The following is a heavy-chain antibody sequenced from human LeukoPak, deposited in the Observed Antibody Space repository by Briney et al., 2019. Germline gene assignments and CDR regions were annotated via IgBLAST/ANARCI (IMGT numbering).Heavy chain of an antibody. V-gene: IGHV1-2*02. D-gene: IGHD2-15*01. CDR1: GYTFTYYY. J-gene: IGHJ4*02. CDR3: ARASVENTLRIDDY. Sequence: ASVKVSCKASGYTFTYYYMHWVRQSPGQGLEWMGWINPYSGDTNYAQKFQGRVTMTRDTSITTAYMDLSRLKSDDTAVYYCARASVENTLRIDDYWGQGTLVTVSS. CDR2: INPYSGDT.